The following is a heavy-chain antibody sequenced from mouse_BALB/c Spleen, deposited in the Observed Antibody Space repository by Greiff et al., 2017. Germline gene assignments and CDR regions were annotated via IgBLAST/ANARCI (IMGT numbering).Heavy chain of an antibody. CDR2: INPSTGYT. CDR1: GYTFTSYW. CDR3: ARLRTGNPMDY. D-gene: IGHD2-1*01. J-gene: IGHJ4*01. V-gene: IGHV1-4*01. Sequence: QVQLQQSGAELVRPGASVKMSCKASGYTFTSYWMHWVKQRPGQSLEWIGYINPSTGYTEYNQKFKDKATLTADKSSSTAYMQLSSLTSEDSAVYYCARLRTGNPMDYWGQGTSVTVSS.